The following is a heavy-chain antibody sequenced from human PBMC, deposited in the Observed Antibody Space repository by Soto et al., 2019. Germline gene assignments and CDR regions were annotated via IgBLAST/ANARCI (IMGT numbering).Heavy chain of an antibody. CDR3: ARKGYCGSTSCYGKVWFDP. J-gene: IGHJ5*02. CDR1: GGSISSSSYY. CDR2: IYYSGST. Sequence: SETLSLTCTVSGGSISSSSYYWGWIRPPPGKGLEWIGSIYYSGSTYYNPSLKSRVTISVDTSKNQFSLKLSSVTAADTAVYYCARKGYCGSTSCYGKVWFDPWGQGTRVTVSS. V-gene: IGHV4-39*01. D-gene: IGHD2-2*01.